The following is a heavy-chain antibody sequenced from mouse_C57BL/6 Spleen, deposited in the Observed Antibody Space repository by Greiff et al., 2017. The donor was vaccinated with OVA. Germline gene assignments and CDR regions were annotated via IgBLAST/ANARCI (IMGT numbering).Heavy chain of an antibody. CDR2: IDPSDSYT. Sequence: QVQLQQPGAELVMPGASVKLSCKASGYTFTSYWMHWVKQRPGQGLEWIGEIDPSDSYTNYNQKFKGKSTLTVDKSSSTAYMQLSSLTSEDSAVYYCARGPDYWGQGTSVTVSS. J-gene: IGHJ4*01. CDR1: GYTFTSYW. V-gene: IGHV1-69*01. CDR3: ARGPDY.